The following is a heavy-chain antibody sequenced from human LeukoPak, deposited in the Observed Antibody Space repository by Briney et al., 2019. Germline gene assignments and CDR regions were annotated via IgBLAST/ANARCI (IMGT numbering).Heavy chain of an antibody. CDR3: TTRADDFWSGYFGFYGMDV. V-gene: IGHV3-49*03. Sequence: GGSLRLSCAASGFTFSDYYMSWIRQAPGKGLEWVGFIRSKAYGGTTEYAASVKGRFTISRDDSKSIAYLQMNSLKTEDTAVYYCTTRADDFWSGYFGFYGMDVWGQGTTVTVSS. CDR1: GFTFSDYY. D-gene: IGHD3-3*01. CDR2: IRSKAYGGTT. J-gene: IGHJ6*02.